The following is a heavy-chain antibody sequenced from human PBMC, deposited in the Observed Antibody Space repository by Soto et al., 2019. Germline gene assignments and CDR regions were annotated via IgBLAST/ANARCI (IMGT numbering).Heavy chain of an antibody. CDR3: ARDDLDTGTGYYYYGMDV. CDR2: ISSSSSYI. Sequence: PGGSLRLSCAASGFTFSSYSMNWVRQAPGKGLEWVSSISSSSSYIYYADSVKGRFTISRDNAKNSLYLQMNSLRAEDTAVYYCARDDLDTGTGYYYYGMDVWGQGTTVTVSS. V-gene: IGHV3-21*01. D-gene: IGHD5-18*01. J-gene: IGHJ6*02. CDR1: GFTFSSYS.